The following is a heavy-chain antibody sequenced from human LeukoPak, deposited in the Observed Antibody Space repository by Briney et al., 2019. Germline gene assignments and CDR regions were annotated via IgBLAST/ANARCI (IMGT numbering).Heavy chain of an antibody. D-gene: IGHD6-19*01. CDR3: AKEAAVADWFDP. CDR2: ISCSGGST. J-gene: IGHJ5*02. V-gene: IGHV3-23*01. Sequence: GGSLRLSCAASGFTFSSYAMSWVRQAPGKGLEWVSAISCSGGSTYYADSVKGRFTIIRDDSKTTLYQHVNSLRPADRAVYNCAKEAAVADWFDPWGQGTLVTVSS. CDR1: GFTFSSYA.